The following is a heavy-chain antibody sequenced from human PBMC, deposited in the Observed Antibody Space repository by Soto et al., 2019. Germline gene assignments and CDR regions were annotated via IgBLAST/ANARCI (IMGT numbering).Heavy chain of an antibody. CDR2: ISYEGSNK. CDR3: AKDAARGYYQNGMDV. D-gene: IGHD5-18*01. V-gene: IGHV3-30*18. J-gene: IGHJ6*02. CDR1: GFTFSSYG. Sequence: PGGSQRLSYAASGFTFSSYGIHWARQARGRGLEWVAVISYEGSNKYYADFVKGRVTISRDKSKNTLYLQRNSLRAEDAAVYYCAKDAARGYYQNGMDVWGQGTTVTVSS.